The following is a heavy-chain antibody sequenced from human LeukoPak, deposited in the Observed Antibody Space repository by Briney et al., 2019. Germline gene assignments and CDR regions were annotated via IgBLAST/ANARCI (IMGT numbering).Heavy chain of an antibody. D-gene: IGHD4-17*01. V-gene: IGHV3-23*01. CDR3: AKPMTPVTAGLFDN. CDR1: GFNFRSYA. J-gene: IGHJ5*02. CDR2: ISAGGDRT. Sequence: GGSLRLSCAASGFNFRSYAMTWVRQAPGRGLEWVSDISAGGDRTYYEASVKGRFTISRDDSKGALFLQMTYLRADDTAIYYCAKPMTPVTAGLFDNWGQGILVTVSS.